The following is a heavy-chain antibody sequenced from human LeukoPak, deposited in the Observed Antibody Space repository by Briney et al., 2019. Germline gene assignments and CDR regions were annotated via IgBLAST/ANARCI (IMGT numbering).Heavy chain of an antibody. V-gene: IGHV3-21*04. D-gene: IGHD3-10*01. CDR1: GFTFSSYS. CDR2: ISSSSSYI. Sequence: GGSLRLSCAASGFTFSSYSMNWVRQAPGKGLEWVSSISSSSSYIYYADSVKGRFTISRDNSKNTLYLQMNSLRAEDTAVYYCAREQSYYPYTDVWGKGTTVTVSS. CDR3: AREQSYYPYTDV. J-gene: IGHJ6*03.